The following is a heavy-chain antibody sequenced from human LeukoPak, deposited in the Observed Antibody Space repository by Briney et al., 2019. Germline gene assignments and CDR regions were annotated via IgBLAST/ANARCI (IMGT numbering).Heavy chain of an antibody. CDR2: IREERGQE. D-gene: IGHD5-18*01. CDR1: GLTVINHW. CDR3: ASLDTAKQPLANH. J-gene: IGHJ5*02. Sequence: GSLRLSCVASGLTVINHWMSWVRQAPGKGLEWVANIREERGQEYYVDSVKGRFTISKNSAKNSLYLQMNTLRVEDTAMYYCASLDTAKQPLANHWGQGTLVTVSS. V-gene: IGHV3-7*03.